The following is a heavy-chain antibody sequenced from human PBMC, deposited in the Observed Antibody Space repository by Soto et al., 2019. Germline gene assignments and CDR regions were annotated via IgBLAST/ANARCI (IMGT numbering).Heavy chain of an antibody. J-gene: IGHJ4*02. CDR1: GFTFGTHW. D-gene: IGHD4-17*01. CDR2: INQDGTAK. V-gene: IGHV3-7*04. Sequence: EVQLVESGGGLVQPGGSLRLSCAVSGFTFGTHWMSWVRQAPGKGPEWVANINQDGTAKSYVDSVKGRFTISRDNAKNSLYLQMNSLRVEDTAVYYCAGDYGLGGQGSLVTVSS. CDR3: AGDYGL.